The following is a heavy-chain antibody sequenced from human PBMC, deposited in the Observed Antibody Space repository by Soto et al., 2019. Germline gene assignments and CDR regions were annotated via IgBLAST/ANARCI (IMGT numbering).Heavy chain of an antibody. CDR3: ARHNGVGSAAEY. Sequence: GAPAKVAREASRDRVTISAIPALLQAPGQRREWMGWINAGNGNTKYSQKFQGRVTITRDTSASTAYMELSSLRSEDTAGYYCARHNGVGSAAEYRGQGTLIT. CDR2: INAGNGNT. J-gene: IGHJ4*03. V-gene: IGHV1-3*01. D-gene: IGHD2-21*01. CDR1: RDRVTISA.